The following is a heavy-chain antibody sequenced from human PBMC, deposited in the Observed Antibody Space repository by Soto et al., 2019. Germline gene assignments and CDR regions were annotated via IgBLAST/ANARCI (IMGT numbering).Heavy chain of an antibody. D-gene: IGHD3-9*01. Sequence: VASVKVSCKASGYTFTGYYMHWVRQAPGQGLEWMGWINPNSGGTNYAQKFQGRVTMTRDTSISTAYMELSRLRSDDTAVYYCARDPTNILTGLDYWGQGTLVTVSS. CDR3: ARDPTNILTGLDY. V-gene: IGHV1-2*02. J-gene: IGHJ4*02. CDR2: INPNSGGT. CDR1: GYTFTGYY.